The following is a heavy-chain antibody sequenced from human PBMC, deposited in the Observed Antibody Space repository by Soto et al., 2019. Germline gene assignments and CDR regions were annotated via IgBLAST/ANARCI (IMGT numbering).Heavy chain of an antibody. CDR1: GFSFTNFA. V-gene: IGHV3-23*01. CDR3: AKDDFTDRGDDYFDY. CDR2: IGASGDIT. Sequence: GGSLRLSCAASGFSFTNFAMSWVRQAPGKGLEWVAGIGASGDITWYADSVKGRLSISRDNSKNTLYLQLNSLRFEDTAVYYCAKDDFTDRGDDYFDYWGPGTLVTAPQ. D-gene: IGHD2-21*02. J-gene: IGHJ4*02.